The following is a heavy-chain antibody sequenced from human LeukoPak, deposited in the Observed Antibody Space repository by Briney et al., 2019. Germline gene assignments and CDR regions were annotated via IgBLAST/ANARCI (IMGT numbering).Heavy chain of an antibody. CDR2: INSDGSST. CDR1: GFTFSSYW. CDR3: ARSPRSALNYYYYGMDV. J-gene: IGHJ6*02. Sequence: GGSLRLSCAASGFTFSSYWMHWVRQAPGKGLVWVSGINSDGSSTSYADSVKGRFTISRDNSKNTLYLQMNSLRAEDTAVYYCARSPRSALNYYYYGMDVWGQGTTVTVSS. V-gene: IGHV3-74*01.